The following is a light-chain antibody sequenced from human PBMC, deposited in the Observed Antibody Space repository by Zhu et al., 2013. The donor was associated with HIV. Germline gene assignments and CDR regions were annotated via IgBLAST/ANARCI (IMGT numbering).Light chain of an antibody. V-gene: IGKV1-5*01. CDR1: QSIDSW. J-gene: IGKJ4*01. CDR3: QQYGSSPLT. Sequence: DIQMTQSPSTLSASVGDRVTITCRASQSIDSWLAWYQQKPGKAPDLVIYEVSTLQSGVPSRFSGSGSGTEFTLTISRLEPEDFAVYYCQQYGSSPLTFGGGTKVEIK. CDR2: EVS.